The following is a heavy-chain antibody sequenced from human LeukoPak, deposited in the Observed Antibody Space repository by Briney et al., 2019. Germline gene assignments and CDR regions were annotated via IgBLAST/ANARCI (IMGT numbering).Heavy chain of an antibody. D-gene: IGHD2-2*01. CDR1: GYTFTGYY. CDR3: ARGARYCSSTSCYSYFDC. V-gene: IGHV1-2*02. CDR2: INPNSGGT. J-gene: IGHJ4*02. Sequence: ASVKVSCKASGYTFTGYYMHWVRQAPGQGLEWMGWINPNSGGTNYAQKFQGRVTMTRDTSISTAYMELSRLRSDDTAVYYCARGARYCSSTSCYSYFDCWGQGTLVTVSS.